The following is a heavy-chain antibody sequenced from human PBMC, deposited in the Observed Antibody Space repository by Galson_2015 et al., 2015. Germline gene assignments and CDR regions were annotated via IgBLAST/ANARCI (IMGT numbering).Heavy chain of an antibody. V-gene: IGHV3-21*01. CDR2: ISSTTTYI. CDR3: ARQILDYDFWSGYDPTNVDC. CDR1: EFTFSSYY. Sequence: SLRLSCAASEFTFSSYYMSWVRQAPGKGLEWVSSISSTTTYIYYADSVKGRFTISRDNAKNSLYLQMNSLGAEDTAVYYCARQILDYDFWSGYDPTNVDCWGQGT. D-gene: IGHD3-3*01. J-gene: IGHJ4*02.